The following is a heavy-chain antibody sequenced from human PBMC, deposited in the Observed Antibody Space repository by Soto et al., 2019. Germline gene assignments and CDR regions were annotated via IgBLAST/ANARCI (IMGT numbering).Heavy chain of an antibody. D-gene: IGHD3-22*01. V-gene: IGHV1-18*04. CDR1: GYTFRSYG. Sequence: QIQLVQSGGEVKKPGASVKVSCKASGYTFRSYGISWVRQAPGQGLEWVGWISAYNGDTQYAPKFQERITLTTETSTDTAYMELRSLRLDDTAVYYCARDWSRYYDNSGLIWFYWGQGSLVTVSS. CDR3: ARDWSRYYDNSGLIWFY. CDR2: ISAYNGDT. J-gene: IGHJ4*02.